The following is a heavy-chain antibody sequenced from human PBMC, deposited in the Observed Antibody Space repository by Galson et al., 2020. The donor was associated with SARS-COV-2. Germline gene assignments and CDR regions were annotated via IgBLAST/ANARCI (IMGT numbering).Heavy chain of an antibody. Sequence: TGGSLRLSCAASRLSVSSNDMSWVRQAPGKGLEWVSVIYSGDRTYYADSVKGRFTISRHNSTNTVYLQMNSLRAEDTAVYYCARDHNNDNIIDYWGQGTLVTVSS. CDR1: RLSVSSND. D-gene: IGHD3-22*01. CDR2: IYSGDRT. V-gene: IGHV3-53*04. J-gene: IGHJ4*02. CDR3: ARDHNNDNIIDY.